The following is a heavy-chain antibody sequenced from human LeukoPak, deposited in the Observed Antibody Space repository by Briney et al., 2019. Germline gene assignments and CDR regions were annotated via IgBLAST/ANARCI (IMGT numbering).Heavy chain of an antibody. CDR3: ARPARIAASGRYAFDS. D-gene: IGHD6-13*01. CDR2: MNHSVST. Sequence: SETLSLTCAVYGGSFSGYYWSWIRQPPGKGLEWIGEMNHSVSTNYNPSLKSRATISVDTAKNQVSLKLSSVTAADTAVYYCARPARIAASGRYAFDSWGEGTLVTVSS. J-gene: IGHJ4*02. V-gene: IGHV4-34*01. CDR1: GGSFSGYY.